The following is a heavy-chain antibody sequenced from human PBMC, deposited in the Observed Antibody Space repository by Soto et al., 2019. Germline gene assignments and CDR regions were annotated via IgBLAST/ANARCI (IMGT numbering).Heavy chain of an antibody. D-gene: IGHD1-26*01. CDR3: AKDRIVGATRDYYYGMDV. J-gene: IGHJ6*02. CDR1: GFTFSSYG. Sequence: PGGSLRLSCAASGFTFSSYGMHWVRQAPGKGLEWVAVISYDGSNKYYADSVKGRFTISRDNSKNTLYLQMNSLRAEDTAVYYCAKDRIVGATRDYYYGMDVWGQGTTVTVA. V-gene: IGHV3-30*18. CDR2: ISYDGSNK.